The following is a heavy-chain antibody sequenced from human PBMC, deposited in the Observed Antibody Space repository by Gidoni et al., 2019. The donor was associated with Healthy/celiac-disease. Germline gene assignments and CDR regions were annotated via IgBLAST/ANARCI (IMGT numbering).Heavy chain of an antibody. CDR3: AKLEVGATPSYYYYGMDV. J-gene: IGHJ6*02. CDR1: GFTFSRYG. V-gene: IGHV3-30*18. D-gene: IGHD1-26*01. CDR2: ISYDGSNK. Sequence: QVQLVESGGGVVQPGRSLRLSCAASGFTFSRYGMHWVRQAPGKGLEWVAVISYDGSNKYYADSVKGRFTISRDNSKNTLYLQMNSLRAEDTAVYYCAKLEVGATPSYYYYGMDVWGQGTTVTVS.